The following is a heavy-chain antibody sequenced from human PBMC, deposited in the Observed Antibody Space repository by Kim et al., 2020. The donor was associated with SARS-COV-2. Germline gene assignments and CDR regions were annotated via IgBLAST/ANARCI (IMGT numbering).Heavy chain of an antibody. J-gene: IGHJ4*02. CDR2: INHSGST. CDR1: GGSFSGYY. CDR3: ASPSLYCSGGSCYGRFDY. V-gene: IGHV4-34*01. D-gene: IGHD2-15*01. Sequence: SETLSLTCAVYGGSFSGYYWSWIRQPPGKGLEWIGEINHSGSTNYNPSLKSRVTISVDTSKNQFSLKLSSVTAADTAVYYCASPSLYCSGGSCYGRFDYWGQGTLVTVSS.